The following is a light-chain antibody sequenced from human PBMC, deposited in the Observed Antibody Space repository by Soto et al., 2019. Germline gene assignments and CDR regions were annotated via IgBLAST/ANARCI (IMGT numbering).Light chain of an antibody. CDR1: QNVNNF. J-gene: IGKJ4*01. CDR2: DAS. V-gene: IGKV3-11*01. CDR3: QQYNNWPPLT. Sequence: EVVLTQSPATLSLSPGERATFSCRASQNVNNFLAWYQQKPGQAPRLLIYDASNRATGIPARFSGSGSGTDFTLTISSLESEDFAVYYCQQYNNWPPLTFGGGTKVDIK.